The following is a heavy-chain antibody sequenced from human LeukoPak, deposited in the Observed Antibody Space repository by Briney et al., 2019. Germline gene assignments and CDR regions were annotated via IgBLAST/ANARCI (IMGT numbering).Heavy chain of an antibody. J-gene: IGHJ4*02. CDR1: GGSISSGGYY. V-gene: IGHV4-31*03. CDR3: ARDLYWGSFDY. CDR2: IYYSGST. D-gene: IGHD3-16*01. Sequence: SETLSLTCTVSGGSISSGGYYWSWIRQHPGKGLEWFGYIYYSGSTYYNPSLKSRVTISVDTSKNQFSLKLSSVTAADTAVYYCARDLYWGSFDYWGQGTPVTVSS.